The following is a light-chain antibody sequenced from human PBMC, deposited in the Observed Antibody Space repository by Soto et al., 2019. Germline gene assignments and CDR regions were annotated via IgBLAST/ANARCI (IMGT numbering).Light chain of an antibody. J-gene: IGKJ4*01. V-gene: IGKV3-20*01. CDR3: QQYGTSPSLT. Sequence: EIVLTQSPGTLSLSPGERATLSCRASQSVSSSYFAWYQQKPGQAPRLLIYGASSRATGIPDRFSGGGSGTGFTLTISRLEPEDFAVYYCQQYGTSPSLTFGGGTKVDIK. CDR2: GAS. CDR1: QSVSSSY.